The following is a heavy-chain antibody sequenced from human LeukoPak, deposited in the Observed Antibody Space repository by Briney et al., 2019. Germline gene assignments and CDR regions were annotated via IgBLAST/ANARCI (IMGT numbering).Heavy chain of an antibody. J-gene: IGHJ4*02. CDR2: INPSGGST. CDR1: GYTFTSYY. CDR3: ARDRSSGYEFDY. V-gene: IGHV1-46*03. Sequence: ASVKVSFKASGYTFTSYYMHWMRQAPGQGLEWMGIINPSGGSTSYAQKFQGRVTMTRDTSTSTVYMELSSLRSEDTAVYYCARDRSSGYEFDYWGQGTLVTVSS. D-gene: IGHD5-12*01.